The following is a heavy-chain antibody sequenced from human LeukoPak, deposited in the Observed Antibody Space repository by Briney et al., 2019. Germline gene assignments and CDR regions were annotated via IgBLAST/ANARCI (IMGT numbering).Heavy chain of an antibody. Sequence: PSETLSLTCTVSGGSVSDNNFFWNWIRQPPVKGLEWIGYIYNSGSTNYNPALNSRVTISVDTSNNQFSLKLSSVIAADTAVYYCAGLEAHRPLDYWGQGTLVIVSS. V-gene: IGHV4-61*01. J-gene: IGHJ4*02. CDR1: GGSVSDNNFF. CDR3: AGLEAHRPLDY. CDR2: IYNSGST.